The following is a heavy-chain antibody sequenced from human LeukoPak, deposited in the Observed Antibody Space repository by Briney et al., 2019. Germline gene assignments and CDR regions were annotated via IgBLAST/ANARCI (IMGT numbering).Heavy chain of an antibody. V-gene: IGHV3-30*04. J-gene: IGHJ4*02. D-gene: IGHD2-15*01. CDR1: GVIFSSGV. Sequence: GGSLRLSCAASGVIFSSGVMQWGCQGPGKGLGRVAAISSDGSNKYYTDSAKRRFTISTDNSKNTLYLQMNSLRCEDTAEYYCARDTSTTLDYWGQGTLVTVSS. CDR3: ARDTSTTLDY. CDR2: ISSDGSNK.